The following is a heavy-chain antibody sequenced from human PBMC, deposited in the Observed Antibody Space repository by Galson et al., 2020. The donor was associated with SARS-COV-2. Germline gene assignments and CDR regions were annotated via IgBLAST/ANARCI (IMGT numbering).Heavy chain of an antibody. V-gene: IGHV1-8*03. CDR2: MNPTSGNT. D-gene: IGHD6-19*01. J-gene: IGHJ4*02. CDR1: GYTFTSYD. CDR3: ARGSYSSGWGGTPIDY. Sequence: ASVKVSCKASGYTFTSYDINWVRQATGQGLEWMGWMNPTSGNTGHAQKFQGRVTITRNTSISTAYMELSSLRSEDTAVYYCARGSYSSGWGGTPIDYWGQGTLVTVSS.